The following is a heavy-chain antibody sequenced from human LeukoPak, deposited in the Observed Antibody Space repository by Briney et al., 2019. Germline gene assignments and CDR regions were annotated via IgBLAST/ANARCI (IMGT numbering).Heavy chain of an antibody. CDR2: IWYDGSNK. D-gene: IGHD6-19*01. CDR1: GFTFSSYG. Sequence: GGSLRLSCAASGFTFSSYGMHWVRQAPGKGLEWVAVIWYDGSNKYYADSVKGRFTISRDNSKNTLYLQMNSLRPEDTAVYYCAKTLRAGYSSGWYYFDYWGQGTLVSVSS. V-gene: IGHV3-33*06. CDR3: AKTLRAGYSSGWYYFDY. J-gene: IGHJ4*02.